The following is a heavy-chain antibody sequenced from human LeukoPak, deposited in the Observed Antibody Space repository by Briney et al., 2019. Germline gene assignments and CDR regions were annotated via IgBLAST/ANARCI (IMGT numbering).Heavy chain of an antibody. J-gene: IGHJ4*02. V-gene: IGHV1-69*13. Sequence: SVKVSCKASGPYFTSYGFSWVRQAPGQGLEWMGGIIPIFGTANYAQKFQGRVTITADESTSTAYMELSSLRSEDTAVYYCARDQKYYYDSSGYDYWGQGTLVTVSS. D-gene: IGHD3-22*01. CDR2: IIPIFGTA. CDR1: GPYFTSYG. CDR3: ARDQKYYYDSSGYDY.